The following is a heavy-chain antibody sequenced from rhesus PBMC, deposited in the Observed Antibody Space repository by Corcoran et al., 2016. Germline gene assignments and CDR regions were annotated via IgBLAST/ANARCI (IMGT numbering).Heavy chain of an antibody. CDR1: GGSFSSYW. CDR3: ARYPRDCSSTYCSSGGIDY. J-gene: IGHJ4*01. V-gene: IGHV4-80*01. CDR2: INGNSGST. D-gene: IGHD2-15*01. Sequence: QVQLQESGPGLVKPSETLSLTCAVSGGSFSSYWWSWIRQPPGKGLEWIGEINGNSGSTNYNPSLKSRFTISKDASKNQFSLKLSSVTAADTAVYYCARYPRDCSSTYCSSGGIDYWGQGVLVTVSS.